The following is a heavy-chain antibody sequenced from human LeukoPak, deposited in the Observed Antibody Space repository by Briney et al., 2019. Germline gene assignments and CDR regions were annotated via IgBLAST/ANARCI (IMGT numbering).Heavy chain of an antibody. CDR1: GGSFSGYY. CDR3: ATTNYNWNLWRALRY. V-gene: IGHV4-34*01. CDR2: INHSGST. D-gene: IGHD1-20*01. J-gene: IGHJ4*02. Sequence: SETLSLTCAVYGGSFSGYYRSWIRQPPGKGLEWIGEINHSGSTNYNPSLKSRVTISVDTSKNQFSLKLSSVTAADTAVYYCATTNYNWNLWRALRYWGQGTLVTVSS.